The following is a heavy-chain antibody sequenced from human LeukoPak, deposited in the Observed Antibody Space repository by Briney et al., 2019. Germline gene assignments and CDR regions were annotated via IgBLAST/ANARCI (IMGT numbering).Heavy chain of an antibody. CDR3: ARDLTRDGYNHDIRYGMDV. Sequence: SVKVSCKASGGTFSSYAISWVRQAPGQGLEWMGRIIPIFRIANYAQKFQGRVTITADKSTSTAYMELSSLRSEDTAVYCCARDLTRDGYNHDIRYGMDVWGQGTTVTVSS. D-gene: IGHD5-24*01. V-gene: IGHV1-69*04. CDR2: IIPIFRIA. CDR1: GGTFSSYA. J-gene: IGHJ6*02.